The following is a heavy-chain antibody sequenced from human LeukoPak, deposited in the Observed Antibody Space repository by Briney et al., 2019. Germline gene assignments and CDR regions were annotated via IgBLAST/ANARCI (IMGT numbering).Heavy chain of an antibody. CDR2: IRYDGSNK. V-gene: IGHV3-30*02. CDR1: GFTFSSYG. CDR3: ARDRGFWFDP. Sequence: GGSVRLSCAASGFTFSSYGMHWVRQAPGKGLEWVAFIRYDGSNKYYADSVKGRFTISRDNSKNTLYLQMNSLRAEDTAVYYCARDRGFWFDPWGQGTLVTVSS. J-gene: IGHJ5*02.